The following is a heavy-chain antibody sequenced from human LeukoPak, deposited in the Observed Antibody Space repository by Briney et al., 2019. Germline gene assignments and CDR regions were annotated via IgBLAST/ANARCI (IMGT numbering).Heavy chain of an antibody. V-gene: IGHV3-33*01. CDR1: GFTFSSYG. J-gene: IGHJ4*02. D-gene: IGHD3-10*01. CDR2: IRYDGSQK. Sequence: PGRSLRLSCAASGFTFSSYGMFWVRQAPGKGLEWVGVIRYDGSQKHYADSVKGRFTISRDNSKDNLYLQMNSLRVEDTAVYYCASGTGSGNPFDYWGQGTLVTVSS. CDR3: ASGTGSGNPFDY.